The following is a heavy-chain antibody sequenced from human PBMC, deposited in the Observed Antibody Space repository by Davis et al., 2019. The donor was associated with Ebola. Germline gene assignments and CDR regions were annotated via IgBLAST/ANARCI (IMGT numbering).Heavy chain of an antibody. CDR2: IYYSGST. V-gene: IGHV4-59*01. J-gene: IGHJ2*01. CDR1: GGSISSYY. D-gene: IGHD3-10*01. Sequence: PSETLSLTCTVSGGSISSYYWTWIRQPPGKGLEWIGYIYYSGSTNYNPSLKSRLTISVDTSKSQFSLNLSSVTTADTAVYYCARGSGHFDLWGRGTLVTVSS. CDR3: ARGSGHFDL.